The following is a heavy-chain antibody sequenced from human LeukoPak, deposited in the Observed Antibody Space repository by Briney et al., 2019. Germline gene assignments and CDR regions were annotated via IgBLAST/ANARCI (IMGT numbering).Heavy chain of an antibody. CDR3: ARQGAAGFDY. Sequence: GGSLRLSCAASGFTFSSYGMHWVRQAPGKGLEWVAGIWYDGSNKYYADSVKGRFTISRDNSKNTLYLQMNSLRAEDTAVYYCARQGAAGFDYWGQGTLVTVSS. V-gene: IGHV3-33*01. CDR1: GFTFSSYG. D-gene: IGHD2-15*01. CDR2: IWYDGSNK. J-gene: IGHJ4*02.